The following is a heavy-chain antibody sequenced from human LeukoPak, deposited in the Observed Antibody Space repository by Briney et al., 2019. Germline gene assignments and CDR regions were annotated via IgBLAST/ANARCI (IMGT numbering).Heavy chain of an antibody. CDR1: GFTFSSYA. V-gene: IGHV3-23*01. CDR3: ARRNIAAAALDY. D-gene: IGHD6-13*01. CDR2: ISGSGGST. J-gene: IGHJ4*02. Sequence: GGSLRLSCAASGFTFSSYAMNWVRQAPGKGLEWVSGISGSGGSTYYADSVKGRFTISRDNSKNTLYLQMHSLRAEDTAVYYCARRNIAAAALDYWGQGTLVTVSS.